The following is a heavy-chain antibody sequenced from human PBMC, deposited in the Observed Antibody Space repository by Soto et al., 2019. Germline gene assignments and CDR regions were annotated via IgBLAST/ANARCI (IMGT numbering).Heavy chain of an antibody. V-gene: IGHV4-31*03. J-gene: IGHJ4*02. Sequence: QVQLQESGPGLVKPSQTLSLTCTVSGGSISSGGYYWSWIRQHPGKGLEWIGYIYYSGSTYYNPSLKSRFTISVDTSKNQFARKLSSVTAADTAVYYCARAKEERGDYWGQGTLVTVSS. CDR2: IYYSGST. CDR1: GGSISSGGYY. CDR3: ARAKEERGDY.